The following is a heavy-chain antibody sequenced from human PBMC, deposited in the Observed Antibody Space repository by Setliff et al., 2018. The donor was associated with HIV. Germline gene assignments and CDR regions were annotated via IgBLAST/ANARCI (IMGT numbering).Heavy chain of an antibody. Sequence: SETLSLTCTVSGGSISSGDYFLSWIRQAPGKGLEWIGSIYYSGSAYYNPSLQSRVTISVDTSKNQVSLKLDSRTAADTAVYFCVRGPQWLVQKGRVYYFDYWGQGALVTVSS. V-gene: IGHV4-30-4*08. J-gene: IGHJ4*02. CDR2: IYYSGSA. CDR3: VRGPQWLVQKGRVYYFDY. D-gene: IGHD6-19*01. CDR1: GGSISSGDYF.